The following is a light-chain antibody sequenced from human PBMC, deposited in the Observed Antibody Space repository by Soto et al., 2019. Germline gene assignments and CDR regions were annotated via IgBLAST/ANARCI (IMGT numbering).Light chain of an antibody. J-gene: IGLJ1*01. CDR1: TSFVGTYSF. Sequence: QSVLSQLASVPGSAGQSHTISCTGTTSFVGTYSFVSCYQQHPGKAPQVLNYEGNMRPSGVSNRFSGSTSCSTASLTISGLMTEDEADYYCCSYVVASTSVFGSGTKVTVL. CDR3: CSYVVASTSV. V-gene: IGLV2-23*01. CDR2: EGN.